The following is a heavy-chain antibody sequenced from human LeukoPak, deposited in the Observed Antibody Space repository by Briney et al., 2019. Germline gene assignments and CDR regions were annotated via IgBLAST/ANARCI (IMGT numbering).Heavy chain of an antibody. V-gene: IGHV4-34*01. CDR2: INHSGST. Sequence: SETLSLTCAVYGGSFSGYYWSWIRQPPGKGLEWIGEINHSGSTNYNPSLKSRVTISVDTSKNQSSLKLSSVTAADTAVYYCARVPGYSRSRGAFDIWGQGTMVTVSS. CDR1: GGSFSGYY. J-gene: IGHJ3*02. CDR3: ARVPGYSRSRGAFDI. D-gene: IGHD6-13*01.